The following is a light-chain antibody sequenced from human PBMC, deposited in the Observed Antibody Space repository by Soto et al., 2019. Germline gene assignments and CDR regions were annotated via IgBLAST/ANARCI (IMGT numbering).Light chain of an antibody. Sequence: DIQMTQSPSTLSASVGDRVTITCRASQSISSWLAWYQHKPGKAPKLLIYKASSLESGVPSRFSGSGSGTEFTLTINSLQPDDFATYYCQHSRAFGQGTKVEIK. CDR1: QSISSW. CDR3: QHSRA. J-gene: IGKJ1*01. CDR2: KAS. V-gene: IGKV1-5*03.